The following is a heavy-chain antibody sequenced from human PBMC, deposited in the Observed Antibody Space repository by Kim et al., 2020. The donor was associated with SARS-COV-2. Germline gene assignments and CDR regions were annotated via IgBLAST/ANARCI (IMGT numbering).Heavy chain of an antibody. CDR1: GFTFSSYC. Sequence: GGSLRLSCAASGFTFSSYCMNWVRQAPGKGLEWVASIGGSGVAAYYTDSVKGRFTISRYNAKNSVFLQMNSLRAEDTAIYDCARRMVGGTVDYWGQGTPRTLSS. CDR2: IGGSGVAA. CDR3: ARRMVGGTVDY. D-gene: IGHD1-26*01. V-gene: IGHV3-21*01. J-gene: IGHJ4*02.